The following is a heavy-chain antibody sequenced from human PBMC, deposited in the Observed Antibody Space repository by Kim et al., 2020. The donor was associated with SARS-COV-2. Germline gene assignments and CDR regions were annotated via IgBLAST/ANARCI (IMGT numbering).Heavy chain of an antibody. J-gene: IGHJ6*02. Sequence: ASVKVSCKASGYTFTSYGISWVRQAPGQGLEWMGWISAYNGNTNYAQKLQGRVTMTTDTSTSTAYMELRSLRSDDTAVYYCARDRTALFEYSSSSDGYYYYYGMDVWGQGTTVTVSS. CDR3: ARDRTALFEYSSSSDGYYYYYGMDV. V-gene: IGHV1-18*01. CDR1: GYTFTSYG. CDR2: ISAYNGNT. D-gene: IGHD6-6*01.